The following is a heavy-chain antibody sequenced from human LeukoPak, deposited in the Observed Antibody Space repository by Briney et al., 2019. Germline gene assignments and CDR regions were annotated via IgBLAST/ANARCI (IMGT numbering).Heavy chain of an antibody. J-gene: IGHJ4*02. CDR2: IYYSGST. V-gene: IGHV4-30-4*01. Sequence: PSQTLSLTCTVSGGSISSGDYYWSRMRQPPGTGLEWIGYIYYSGSTYYNPSLKSRVTISVDTSKNQFSLKLSSVTAADTAVYYCARGFYDSSGYCPFDYWGQGTLVTVSS. D-gene: IGHD3-22*01. CDR3: ARGFYDSSGYCPFDY. CDR1: GGSISSGDYY.